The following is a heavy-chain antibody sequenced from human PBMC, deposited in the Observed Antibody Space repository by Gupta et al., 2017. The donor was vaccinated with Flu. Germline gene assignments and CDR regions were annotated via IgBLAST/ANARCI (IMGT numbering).Heavy chain of an antibody. D-gene: IGHD3-10*01. J-gene: IGHJ6*02. Sequence: EVQLVESGGGLVQPGGSLRLSCAASGFTFSSYDMDWARQATGKGLEWVSAIGTAGDTYYPGSVKGRFTISRENAKNSLYLQMNSLRAGDTAVYYCARAPGSHYYYGMDVWGQGTTVTVSS. CDR1: GFTFSSYD. CDR3: ARAPGSHYYYGMDV. CDR2: IGTAGDT. V-gene: IGHV3-13*01.